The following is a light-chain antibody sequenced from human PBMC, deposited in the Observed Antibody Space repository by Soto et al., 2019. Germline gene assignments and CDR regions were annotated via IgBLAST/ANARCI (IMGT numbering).Light chain of an antibody. Sequence: DIQMTQSPSSLSASVGDRVTITCQASHDITSYLNWYQHKPGKAPKLLIYDASSLEAGVPSRFSGSGSGTDFTFTISSLQPEDVATYYCQKCDYLPIFGPGTTVDLK. CDR2: DAS. V-gene: IGKV1-33*01. CDR3: QKCDYLPI. J-gene: IGKJ3*01. CDR1: HDITSY.